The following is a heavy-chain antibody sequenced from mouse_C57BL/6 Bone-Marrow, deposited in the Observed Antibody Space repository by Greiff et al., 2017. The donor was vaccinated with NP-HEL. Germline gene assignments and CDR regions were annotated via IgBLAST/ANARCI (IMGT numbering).Heavy chain of an antibody. CDR3: AISSYSSSSSDAY. V-gene: IGHV1-74*01. J-gene: IGHJ3*01. Sequence: QVQLQQPGAELVKPGASVKVSCKASGYTFTSYWMHWVKQRPGQGLEWFGRIHPSDSDTNYNQKFKGKATLTVDKSSSTAYMQLSRLTTEVSAGCYGAISSYSSSSSDAYWGQGTLVTVSA. CDR1: GYTFTSYW. D-gene: IGHD1-1*01. CDR2: IHPSDSDT.